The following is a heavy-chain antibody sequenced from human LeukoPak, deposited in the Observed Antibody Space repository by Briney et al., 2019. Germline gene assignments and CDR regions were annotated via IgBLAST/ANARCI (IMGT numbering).Heavy chain of an antibody. V-gene: IGHV3-23*01. CDR3: AKSAYSSGWSLSDY. D-gene: IGHD6-19*01. J-gene: IGHJ4*02. Sequence: GGSLRLSCAASGFTFSSYAMSWVRQAPGKGLEWVSAISGSGGSTYYADSVKGRFTISRDNSKNTLYLQMNSLRAEETAVYYCAKSAYSSGWSLSDYWGQGTLVTVSS. CDR1: GFTFSSYA. CDR2: ISGSGGST.